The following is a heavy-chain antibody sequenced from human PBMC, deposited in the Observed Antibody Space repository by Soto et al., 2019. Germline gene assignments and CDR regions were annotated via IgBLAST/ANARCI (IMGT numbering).Heavy chain of an antibody. CDR3: AIQPMTGSQSGAFDI. Sequence: VQLVESGGGLVKPGGSLRLSCAASGFTFSTYLMNWVRQAPGKGLEWVSSIKSASSALYYADSEKGRFTSSRDNAKNSLHLQMNSLRVEDTAMYFCAIQPMTGSQSGAFDIWGQGTMVTVSS. J-gene: IGHJ3*02. V-gene: IGHV3-21*06. D-gene: IGHD1-20*01. CDR2: IKSASSAL. CDR1: GFTFSTYL.